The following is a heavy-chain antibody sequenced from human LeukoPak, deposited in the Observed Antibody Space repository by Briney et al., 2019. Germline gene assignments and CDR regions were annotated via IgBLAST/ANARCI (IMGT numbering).Heavy chain of an antibody. D-gene: IGHD5-24*01. Sequence: ASVKVSCKASGYTFTNYYIHWVRQAPGQGLEWMGLINPGGDNTDYAQNFQGRVTMTRDTSTSTVYMGLSSLRSEDTAVYYCASIRDGYNDAYDIWGQGTMVTVSS. V-gene: IGHV1-46*01. J-gene: IGHJ3*02. CDR1: GYTFTNYY. CDR3: ASIRDGYNDAYDI. CDR2: INPGGDNT.